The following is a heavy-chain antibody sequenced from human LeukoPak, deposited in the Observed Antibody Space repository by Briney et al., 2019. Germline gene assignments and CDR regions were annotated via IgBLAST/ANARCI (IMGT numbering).Heavy chain of an antibody. Sequence: PSETLSLTCTVSGGSISSSSYYWGWIRQPPGKGLEWIGSIYYSGSTYYNPSLKSRVTISVDTSKNQFSLKLSSVTAADTAVYYCARARRRSTMVRGAIDYWGQGTLVTVSS. V-gene: IGHV4-39*07. CDR1: GGSISSSSYY. CDR2: IYYSGST. CDR3: ARARRRSTMVRGAIDY. J-gene: IGHJ4*02. D-gene: IGHD3-10*01.